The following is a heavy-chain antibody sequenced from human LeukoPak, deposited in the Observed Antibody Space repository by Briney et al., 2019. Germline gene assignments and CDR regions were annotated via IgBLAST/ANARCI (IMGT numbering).Heavy chain of an antibody. CDR3: AKGSVVVIVATPPDY. CDR2: ISSSGSTK. J-gene: IGHJ4*02. CDR1: GFTFSSYE. Sequence: GGSLRLSCAASGFTFSSYEMNWVRQAPGKGLEWVSYISSSGSTKYYADSVKGRFTISRDNAKNSLYLQMNSLRTEDTAFYYCAKGSVVVIVATPPDYWGQGTLVTVSS. V-gene: IGHV3-48*03. D-gene: IGHD2-15*01.